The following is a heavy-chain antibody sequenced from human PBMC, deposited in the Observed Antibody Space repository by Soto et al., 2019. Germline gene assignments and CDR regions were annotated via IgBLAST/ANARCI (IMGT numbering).Heavy chain of an antibody. CDR2: ISAYNTNT. J-gene: IGHJ4*02. V-gene: IGHV1-18*01. CDR3: ARDTPPTDY. CDR1: GYTFTSYH. Sequence: VQLGQSGAEVKKPGASVKVSCKTSGYTFTSYHISWVRQAPGQGLEWLGCISAYNTNTNYAQKFQGRVTMSTDTLTSTAYMELRSLRSDGTAVYYSARDTPPTDYWGQGTRVTVSS.